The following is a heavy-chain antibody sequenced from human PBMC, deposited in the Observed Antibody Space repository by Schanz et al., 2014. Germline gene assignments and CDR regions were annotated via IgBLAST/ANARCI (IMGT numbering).Heavy chain of an antibody. CDR3: AKSQGSSFDG. J-gene: IGHJ4*02. CDR1: GFSLDIFA. CDR2: FNDVGVNK. V-gene: IGHV3-23*01. D-gene: IGHD2-15*01. Sequence: SCAPSGFSLDIFAVSWVCQSQGKGLGWDSSFNDVGVNKYYADSVKGRLTISSENPKSTLYLQMSGLRAENTAVHYCAKSQGSSFDGWGQGTLVTGSA.